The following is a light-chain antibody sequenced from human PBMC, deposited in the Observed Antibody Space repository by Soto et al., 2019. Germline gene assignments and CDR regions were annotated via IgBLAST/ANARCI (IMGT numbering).Light chain of an antibody. CDR1: QSVNSN. CDR3: QQSDNWPRT. V-gene: IGKV3-15*01. Sequence: EIVMTQSPATLSVSPGERATLSCRAAQSVNSNLAWYQQRPGQAPRLLIYGASTRATGIPARFSGSGSGTEFTLTISSLQSEDLAVYYCQQSDNWPRTFGQGTKVAIK. CDR2: GAS. J-gene: IGKJ1*01.